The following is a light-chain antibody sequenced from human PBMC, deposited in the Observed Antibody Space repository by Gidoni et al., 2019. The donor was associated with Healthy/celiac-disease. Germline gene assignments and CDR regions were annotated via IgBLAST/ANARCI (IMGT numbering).Light chain of an antibody. CDR2: GAS. CDR1: QIVNNNY. J-gene: IGKJ1*01. Sequence: DIVLTLSLGTLPLSLAERATLSCRASQIVNNNYLTWYQQKPGQAPRLLIYGASRRATGIPDRFSGSGSGTDFTLSISRLEPEDFAVYYCQQYGVSPQTFGQGTKVEIK. V-gene: IGKV3-20*01. CDR3: QQYGVSPQT.